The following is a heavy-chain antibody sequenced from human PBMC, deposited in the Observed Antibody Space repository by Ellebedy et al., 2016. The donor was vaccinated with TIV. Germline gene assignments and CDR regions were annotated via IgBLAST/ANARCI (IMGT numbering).Heavy chain of an antibody. D-gene: IGHD2-2*01. Sequence: SETLSLTCTVSGDSISSNSSYWGCIRQPPGKGLEWIGTIHYSGTTYYNPSLKSRVSMSLDTSKNQFSLKLTSVTAADTAVYYCASQPVVVVPPDFDYWGQGALVTVSS. CDR2: IHYSGTT. V-gene: IGHV4-39*07. CDR1: GDSISSNSSY. CDR3: ASQPVVVVPPDFDY. J-gene: IGHJ4*02.